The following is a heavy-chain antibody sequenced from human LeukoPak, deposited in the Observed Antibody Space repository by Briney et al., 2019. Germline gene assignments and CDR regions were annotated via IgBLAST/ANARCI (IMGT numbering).Heavy chain of an antibody. J-gene: IGHJ4*02. CDR3: ARVRGGYYYFDY. Sequence: SETLSLTCTVSGGSISSSSYYWGWIRQPPGKGLEWIGSIYYSGSTYYNPSLKSRVTISVDTSENQFSLKLSSVTAADTAVYYCARVRGGYYYFDYWGQGTLVTVSS. CDR2: IYYSGST. D-gene: IGHD3-10*01. V-gene: IGHV4-39*07. CDR1: GGSISSSSYY.